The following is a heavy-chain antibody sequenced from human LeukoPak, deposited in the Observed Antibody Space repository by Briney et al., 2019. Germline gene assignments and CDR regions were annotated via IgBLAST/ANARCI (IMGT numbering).Heavy chain of an antibody. Sequence: GASVKVSCKASGYTFTGYYMHWVRQAPGQGLEWMGWINPNSGGTNYAQKFQGWVTMTRDTSISTAYMELSRLRSDDTAVYYCARDEYYYDSSGFFDYWGQGTLVTVSS. J-gene: IGHJ4*02. V-gene: IGHV1-2*04. CDR2: INPNSGGT. CDR3: ARDEYYYDSSGFFDY. D-gene: IGHD3-22*01. CDR1: GYTFTGYY.